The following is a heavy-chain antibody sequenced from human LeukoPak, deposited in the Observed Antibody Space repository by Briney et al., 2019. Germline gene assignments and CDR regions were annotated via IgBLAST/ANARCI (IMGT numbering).Heavy chain of an antibody. J-gene: IGHJ5*02. D-gene: IGHD6-19*01. CDR1: GFTFSSDW. CDR3: ARGQGLAS. CDR2: IKQDGGVK. V-gene: IGHV3-7*01. Sequence: PGGSLRLSCAASGFTFSSDWMTWVREAPGKGLEWVANIKQDGGVKYYVDSVKGRFTISRDNAKNSLYLQMNSLRVEDTAVYYCARGQGLASWGQGTLVTVSS.